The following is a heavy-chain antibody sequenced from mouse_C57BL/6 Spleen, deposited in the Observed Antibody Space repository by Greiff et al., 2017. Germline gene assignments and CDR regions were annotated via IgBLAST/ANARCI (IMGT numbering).Heavy chain of an antibody. V-gene: IGHV1-55*01. CDR2: IYPGSGST. CDR3: ARWFTTVADWYFDV. D-gene: IGHD1-1*01. J-gene: IGHJ1*03. Sequence: VQLQQSGAELVKPGASVKMSCKASGYTFTSYWITWVKQRPGQGLEWIGDIYPGSGSTNYNEKFKSKATLTVDTSSSTAYMQLSSLTSEDSAVYYCARWFTTVADWYFDVWGTGTTVTVSS. CDR1: GYTFTSYW.